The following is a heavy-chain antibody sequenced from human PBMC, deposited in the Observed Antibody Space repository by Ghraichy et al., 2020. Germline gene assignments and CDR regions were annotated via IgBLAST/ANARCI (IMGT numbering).Heavy chain of an antibody. CDR2: IKGDGSEI. J-gene: IGHJ4*02. CDR3: ARLIDRAPDY. D-gene: IGHD3-22*01. Sequence: GGSLRLSCAASGFSFSSYWMSWVRQTPGKGLEWVANIKGDGSEIYYVDSVKGRFTISRDNAKNSLNLQMNSLRAEDTAVYYCARLIDRAPDYWGQGTLVTVSP. CDR1: GFSFSSYW. V-gene: IGHV3-7*01.